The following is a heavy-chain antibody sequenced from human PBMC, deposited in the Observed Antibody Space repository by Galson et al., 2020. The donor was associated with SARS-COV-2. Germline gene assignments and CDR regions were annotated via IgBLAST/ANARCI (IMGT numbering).Heavy chain of an antibody. J-gene: IGHJ4*02. CDR3: AREAEVTAAGNSLDY. V-gene: IGHV3-33*01. CDR2: IWYDGSKK. Sequence: GGSLRLYCAASGFAFRSYGMHWVRQAPGKGLEWVAVIWYDGSKKYYADSLEGRFTISRDNSKNTLYLQVASLGAEDTAMYYCAREAEVTAAGNSLDYWGRGTLVTVSS. CDR1: GFAFRSYG. D-gene: IGHD6-13*01.